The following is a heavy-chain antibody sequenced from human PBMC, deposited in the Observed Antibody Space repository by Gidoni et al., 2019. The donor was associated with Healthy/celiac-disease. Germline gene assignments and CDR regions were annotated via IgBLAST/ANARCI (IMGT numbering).Heavy chain of an antibody. CDR3: AKQAYYDILTGYRKAYYFDY. Sequence: QVKLVESGVGVVQHGWSLRLPCAASGFTFRSLCLQWVRQAPRKGLEWVAVESYDGRNKYYADSGKGRFTISRDKSKDTRYLQMNSLGAEDTAVYYCAKQAYYDILTGYRKAYYFDYWGQGTLVTVSS. CDR1: GFTFRSLC. V-gene: IGHV3-30*18. J-gene: IGHJ4*02. D-gene: IGHD3-9*01. CDR2: ESYDGRNK.